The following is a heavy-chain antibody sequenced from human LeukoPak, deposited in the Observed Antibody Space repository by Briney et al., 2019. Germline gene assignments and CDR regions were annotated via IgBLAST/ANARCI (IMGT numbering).Heavy chain of an antibody. CDR1: GFTFSSYG. CDR3: AGVDAAMPDAFDS. D-gene: IGHD5-18*01. V-gene: IGHV3-30*03. J-gene: IGHJ3*02. CDR2: ISYDGSNK. Sequence: GGSLRLSCAASGFTFSSYGMHWVRQAPGKGLEWVAAISYDGSNKYSADSVKGRFTISRDNSKNTLHLQMNSLRAEDTAVYYRAGVDAAMPDAFDSWSQGRTVTVS.